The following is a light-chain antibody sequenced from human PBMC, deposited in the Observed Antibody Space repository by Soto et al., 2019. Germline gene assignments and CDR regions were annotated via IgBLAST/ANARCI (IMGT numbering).Light chain of an antibody. V-gene: IGKV1-39*01. CDR1: QSFSNY. CDR3: QKTYPIPWT. CDR2: SAT. J-gene: IGKJ1*01. Sequence: DIQMTQSPSSVSASVGDRVTITCRTSQSFSNYLAWYQHRPGKAPKLLIYSATVLQSGVPSRFSGSGSGTDFPPTISPLQPENSAIFIPQKTYPIPWTFGQGTRGEIK.